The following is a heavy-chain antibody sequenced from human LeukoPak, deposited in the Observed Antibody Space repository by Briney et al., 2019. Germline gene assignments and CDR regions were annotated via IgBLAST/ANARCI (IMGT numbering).Heavy chain of an antibody. V-gene: IGHV4-39*01. CDR3: AKNKGYGDPFPDFDY. J-gene: IGHJ4*02. CDR2: IYYSGST. D-gene: IGHD4-17*01. CDR1: GGSISSSSYY. Sequence: SETLSLTCTSSGGSISSSSYYWGWIRQPPGKGLEWIGSIYYSGSTYYNPSLNSRVTISVDTSKNQFSLKLSSVTAADTAVYYCAKNKGYGDPFPDFDYWGQGTLVTVSS.